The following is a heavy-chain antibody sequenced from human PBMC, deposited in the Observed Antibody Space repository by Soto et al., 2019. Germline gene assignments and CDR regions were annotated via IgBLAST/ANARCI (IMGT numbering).Heavy chain of an antibody. CDR2: IRNKATSYTT. CDR1: GFTFSDSY. J-gene: IGHJ4*02. V-gene: IGHV3-72*01. CDR3: VKGHRVFDD. Sequence: EVQLVESGGGLVQPGGSLRLSCAASGFTFSDSYMDWVRQAPGKGLEWVGRIRNKATSYTTEYAASGKVRFTSSRDESTTALYLQMNILKTENTAVYYCVKGHRVFDDWGQGTLVIVSS.